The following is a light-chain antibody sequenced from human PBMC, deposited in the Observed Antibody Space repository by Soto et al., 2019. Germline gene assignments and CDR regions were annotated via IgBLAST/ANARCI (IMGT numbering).Light chain of an antibody. CDR3: QQYGSSPGGT. V-gene: IGKV3-20*01. CDR2: GAS. Sequence: EIVLTQSPGTLSLSPGERATLSCRASQSVSSSYLAWYQQKPGQAPRLLIYGASTRATDIPDRFSGSGSGKDFILTISRLEPEDFALYYCQQYGSSPGGTFGQGTKVEIK. J-gene: IGKJ1*01. CDR1: QSVSSSY.